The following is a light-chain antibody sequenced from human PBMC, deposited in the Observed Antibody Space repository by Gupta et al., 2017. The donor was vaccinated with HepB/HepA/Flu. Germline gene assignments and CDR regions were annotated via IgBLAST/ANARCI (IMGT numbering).Light chain of an antibody. V-gene: IGKV3-20*01. CDR2: DAS. CDR1: QSVSSSY. J-gene: IGKJ4*01. Sequence: EIVLTQSPGTLSLSTGERATLSCRASQSVSSSYLAWYQQKPSQAPRLLIYDASSSASGIPDRFSGSRSGTEFTLTISRLEPEDFAVYYCQQYCSSQLTFGGGTKVEIK. CDR3: QQYCSSQLT.